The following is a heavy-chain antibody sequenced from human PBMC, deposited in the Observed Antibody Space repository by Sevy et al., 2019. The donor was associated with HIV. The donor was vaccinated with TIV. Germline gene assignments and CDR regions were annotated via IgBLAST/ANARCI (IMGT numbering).Heavy chain of an antibody. Sequence: GASVKVSCKASGYTFTRYDINWVRQATGQGLEWMGWMNPKSGNAGYARKFQGRVTITRDTSISTAYMELSSLKSDDTAVYFCARAPSGNYLGPFDYWGQGTLVTVSS. D-gene: IGHD3-10*01. V-gene: IGHV1-8*03. CDR1: GYTFTRYD. J-gene: IGHJ4*02. CDR2: MNPKSGNA. CDR3: ARAPSGNYLGPFDY.